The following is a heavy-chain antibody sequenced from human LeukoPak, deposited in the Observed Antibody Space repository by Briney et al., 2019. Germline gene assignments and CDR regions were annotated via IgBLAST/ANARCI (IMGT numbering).Heavy chain of an antibody. Sequence: GGSLRLSCAGSGFNFDDYAMHWVRQAPGKGLEWVSSISWHSGGIDYADSVKGRFTISRDNAKNSLYLEMNSLRVEDMALYYCAKGLESSSSSTDAFDTWGQGTMVTVSS. J-gene: IGHJ3*02. D-gene: IGHD6-6*01. V-gene: IGHV3-9*03. CDR3: AKGLESSSSSTDAFDT. CDR2: ISWHSGGI. CDR1: GFNFDDYA.